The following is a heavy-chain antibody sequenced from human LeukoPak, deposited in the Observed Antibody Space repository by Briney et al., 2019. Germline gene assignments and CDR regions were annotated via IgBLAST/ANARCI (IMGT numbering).Heavy chain of an antibody. D-gene: IGHD2-21*01. CDR2: INPSGGST. Sequence: ASVKVSCKASGYTFTSYYMHCVRQAPGQGLEWMGIINPSGGSTSYAQKFQGRVTMTRHTSTSTVYMELRSLRSEDTAVYYCARAFLLGWFDPWGQGTLVTVSS. V-gene: IGHV1-46*01. CDR1: GYTFTSYY. J-gene: IGHJ5*02. CDR3: ARAFLLGWFDP.